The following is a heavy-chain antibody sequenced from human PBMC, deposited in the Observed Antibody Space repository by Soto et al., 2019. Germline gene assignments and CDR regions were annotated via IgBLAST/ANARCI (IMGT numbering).Heavy chain of an antibody. CDR2: INGDGSST. D-gene: IGHD5-12*01. CDR3: ARDHHRYSGYDYVDY. V-gene: IGHV3-74*01. Sequence: GGSLRLSCAASGFTLSTYLMHWVRQSPEKGLVWVSRINGDGSSTAYADSVKGRFTISRDNAKNTLYVQMNSLRAEDTAVYYCARDHHRYSGYDYVDYWGQGTLVTVSS. J-gene: IGHJ4*02. CDR1: GFTLSTYL.